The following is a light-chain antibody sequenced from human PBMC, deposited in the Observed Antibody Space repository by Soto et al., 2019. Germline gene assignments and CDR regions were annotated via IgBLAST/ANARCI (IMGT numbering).Light chain of an antibody. CDR2: AAS. J-gene: IGKJ5*01. V-gene: IGKV1-39*01. CDR3: QQTYSTLSIT. Sequence: DIQMTQSPSSLSASVGDRVTITCRASESIARHLNWYQQNPGKAPKLLIYAASSLQNGVPSRFRGGGSGTDFTLTISNLQPEDFATYYCQQTYSTLSITFGQGTRLEIK. CDR1: ESIARH.